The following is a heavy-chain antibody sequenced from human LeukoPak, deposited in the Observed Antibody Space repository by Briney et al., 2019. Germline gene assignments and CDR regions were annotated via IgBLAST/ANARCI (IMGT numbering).Heavy chain of an antibody. CDR3: ARSGYSSRWAFDY. D-gene: IGHD6-13*01. J-gene: IGHJ4*02. CDR1: GFTFSDYY. CDR2: ISSSGSTI. Sequence: GGSLRLSCAASGFTFSDYYMSWIRQAPGKGLEWVSYISSSGSTIYYADSVKGRFTISRDNAKNSLYLQMHSLRAGDTAVYYCARSGYSSRWAFDYWGQGTLVTVSS. V-gene: IGHV3-11*01.